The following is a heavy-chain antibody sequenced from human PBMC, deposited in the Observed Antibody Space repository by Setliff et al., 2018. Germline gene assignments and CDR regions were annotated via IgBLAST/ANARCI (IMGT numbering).Heavy chain of an antibody. CDR3: AKFGPLDLTGDWAFDN. D-gene: IGHD7-27*01. CDR1: GGSFSSFY. CDR2: INHSGTT. V-gene: IGHV4-34*01. Sequence: PSETLSLTCAVYGGSFSSFYWSWIRQPPGKGLEWIGEINHSGTTNYNPSLKTRVTISVDTSKKQFSLKLSSVTAADTAVYYCAKFGPLDLTGDWAFDNWGQGTLVTVSS. J-gene: IGHJ4*02.